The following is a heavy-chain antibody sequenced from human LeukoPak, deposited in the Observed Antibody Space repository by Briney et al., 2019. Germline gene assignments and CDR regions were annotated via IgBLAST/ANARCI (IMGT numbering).Heavy chain of an antibody. D-gene: IGHD2/OR15-2a*01. J-gene: IGHJ5*02. CDR1: GGSLSSSTYF. V-gene: IGHV4-39*01. Sequence: PSETLSLTCTVSGGSLSSSTYFWGWIRHPPGKGLEWFGSIFNSGTTYYNPSLKTRDTISVATSKYQFSLKLNSVTAADTAVYYCARHGIYYFWFDPWGQGTLVTVSS. CDR2: IFNSGTT. CDR3: ARHGIYYFWFDP.